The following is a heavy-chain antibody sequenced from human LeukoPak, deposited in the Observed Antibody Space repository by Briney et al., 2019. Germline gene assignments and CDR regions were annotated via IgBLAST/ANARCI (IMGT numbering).Heavy chain of an antibody. CDR2: IYYNGTT. CDR3: ARASRLGELSLGY. V-gene: IGHV4-31*03. D-gene: IGHD3-16*02. CDR1: GSSINSGGHY. Sequence: SETLSLTCTVSGSSINSGGHYWSWIRQHPGKGREWIEYIYYNGTTYYNPSLKSRLTISLGKSKNQFSLMLTSVTAADTAVYYCARASRLGELSLGYWGQGTLVTVSS. J-gene: IGHJ4*02.